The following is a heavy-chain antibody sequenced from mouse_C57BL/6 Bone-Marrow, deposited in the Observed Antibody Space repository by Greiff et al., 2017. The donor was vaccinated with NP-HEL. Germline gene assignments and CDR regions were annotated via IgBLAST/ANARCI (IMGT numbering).Heavy chain of an antibody. CDR1: GFTFSDYG. J-gene: IGHJ4*01. Sequence: EVQGVESGGGLVQPGGSLKLSCAASGFTFSDYGMAWVRQAPRKGPEWVAFISNLAYSIYYADTVTGRFTISRENAKNTLYLEMSRLRSEDTAMYYCARLYYYAMDYWGQGTAVTVSS. CDR3: ARLYYYAMDY. CDR2: ISNLAYSI. V-gene: IGHV5-15*01.